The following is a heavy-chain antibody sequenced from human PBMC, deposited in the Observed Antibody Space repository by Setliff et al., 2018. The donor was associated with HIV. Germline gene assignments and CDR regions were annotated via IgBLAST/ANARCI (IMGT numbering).Heavy chain of an antibody. CDR1: GFTFSIYA. CDR2: ISGSGGTT. V-gene: IGHV3-23*01. CDR3: ARGMLVVVISTPDY. D-gene: IGHD3-22*01. J-gene: IGHJ4*02. Sequence: PGGSLRLSCAASGFTFSIYAMSWVRQAPGKGLEWVSAISGSGGTTYFADSVKGRFTISRDKSKNTLYLEMNSLSAEDTAVYYCARGMLVVVISTPDYWGQGTLVTVSS.